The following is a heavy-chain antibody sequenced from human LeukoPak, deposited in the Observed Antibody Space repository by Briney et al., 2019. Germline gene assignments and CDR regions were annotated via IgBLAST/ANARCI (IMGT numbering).Heavy chain of an antibody. CDR1: GYTFTSYG. CDR2: ITAYNGNR. J-gene: IGHJ4*01. D-gene: IGHD1-1*01. V-gene: IGHV1-18*01. CDR3: ARDNDKVVDH. Sequence: GASVKVSCKASGYTFTSYGISWVRQAPGQGLEWMGWITAYNGNRLYAQRFQGRITLTTDTSTSTSYMELRSLEYDATAIYYCARDNDKVVDHWGQGTLVTVSS.